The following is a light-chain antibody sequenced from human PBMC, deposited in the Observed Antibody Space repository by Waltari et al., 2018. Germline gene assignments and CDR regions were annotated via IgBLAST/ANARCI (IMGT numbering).Light chain of an antibody. CDR1: SSNIGNNI. CDR2: SNN. Sequence: QSVLTQPPSASGTPGQRVTISCSGNSSNIGNNILNCYQQLPGTAPKLLIYSNNQLPAGAPCLFSGSKYGPSASLAISWLQSEDEADYHCAAWHDSLNGWVFGGGTKVTVL. CDR3: AAWHDSLNGWV. J-gene: IGLJ3*02. V-gene: IGLV1-44*01.